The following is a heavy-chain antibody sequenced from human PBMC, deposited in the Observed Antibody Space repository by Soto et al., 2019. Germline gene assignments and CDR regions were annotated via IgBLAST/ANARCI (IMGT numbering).Heavy chain of an antibody. J-gene: IGHJ2*01. CDR1: GGSISSSSYY. Sequence: QLQLQESGPGLVKPSETLSLTCTVSGGSISSSSYYWGWIRQPPGKGLEWIGRIDYSGSTSYHPSLMSRGPISVATSNNQFSLKVSSVTAADTAVYYCAGQRVDSSGWHAWYFDLWGRGTLVTVSS. CDR3: AGQRVDSSGWHAWYFDL. D-gene: IGHD6-19*01. V-gene: IGHV4-39*01. CDR2: IDYSGST.